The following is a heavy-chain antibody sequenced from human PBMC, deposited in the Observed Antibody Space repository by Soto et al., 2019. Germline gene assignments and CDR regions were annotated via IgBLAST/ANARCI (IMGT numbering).Heavy chain of an antibody. Sequence: SETLSLTCAVSGYSISSGYYWGWIRQPPGKGLEWIGSIYHSGSTYYNPSLKSRVTISVDTSKNQFSLELSSVTAADTAVYYCARDSPYYYDSSGYYPFDYWGQGTLVTVYS. CDR1: GYSISSGYY. V-gene: IGHV4-38-2*02. CDR2: IYHSGST. CDR3: ARDSPYYYDSSGYYPFDY. J-gene: IGHJ4*02. D-gene: IGHD3-22*01.